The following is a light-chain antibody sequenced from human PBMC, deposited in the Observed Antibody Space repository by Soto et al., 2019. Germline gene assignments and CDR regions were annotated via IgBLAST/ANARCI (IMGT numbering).Light chain of an antibody. J-gene: IGLJ1*01. CDR3: SSYTSSSTLFYV. Sequence: ALTQPASVSGSPGQSISISCTGTSSDVGGYNYVSWYQQHPGKAPKLMIYDVSNRPSGVSNRFSGSKSGNTASLTISGLQAEDEADYYCSSYTSSSTLFYVFGTGTKVTVL. V-gene: IGLV2-14*01. CDR1: SSDVGGYNY. CDR2: DVS.